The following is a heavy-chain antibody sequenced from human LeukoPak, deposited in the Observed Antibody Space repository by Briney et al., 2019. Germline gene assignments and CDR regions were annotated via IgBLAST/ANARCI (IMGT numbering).Heavy chain of an antibody. CDR2: INPSGGST. V-gene: IGHV1-46*01. J-gene: IGHJ4*02. Sequence: ASVKVSCKASGYTFTSYYMHWVRQAPGQGLEWMGIINPSGGSTSYAQKFQGRVTMTRDMSTSTAYMDLSRLTSDDTAVYYCARDLRSGGVTYGQDSWGQGTLVTVSS. D-gene: IGHD5-18*01. CDR1: GYTFTSYY. CDR3: ARDLRSGGVTYGQDS.